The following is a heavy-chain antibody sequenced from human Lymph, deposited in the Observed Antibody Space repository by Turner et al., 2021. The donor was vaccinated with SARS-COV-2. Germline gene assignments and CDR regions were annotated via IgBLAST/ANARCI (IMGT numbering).Heavy chain of an antibody. Sequence: QVQLQESGPGLVKPSETLSLTCTVYGGSVTSSSYYWGWIRQPPGKGLEWIGNIYSSGSTYYNPSLKSRVTISVDTSKNQFSLKLSSVTAADTAVYYCARQGWLRGYFDYWSQGTLVTVSS. J-gene: IGHJ4*02. CDR2: IYSSGST. CDR3: ARQGWLRGYFDY. D-gene: IGHD5-18*01. CDR1: GGSVTSSSYY. V-gene: IGHV4-39*01.